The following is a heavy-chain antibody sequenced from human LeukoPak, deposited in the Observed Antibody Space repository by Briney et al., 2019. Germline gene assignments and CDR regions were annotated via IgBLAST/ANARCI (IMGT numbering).Heavy chain of an antibody. V-gene: IGHV3-23*01. Sequence: PGGSLRLSCAASGFTFSSYAMTWVRQAPGKGLEWVSAVSGSGTNTYYADSVKGRFTISRDNSKNTLYLQMNSLRAEDTAVYYCAKAMWYDSSGYYYGNWGQGTLVTVSS. CDR1: GFTFSSYA. J-gene: IGHJ4*02. CDR3: AKAMWYDSSGYYYGN. CDR2: VSGSGTNT. D-gene: IGHD3-22*01.